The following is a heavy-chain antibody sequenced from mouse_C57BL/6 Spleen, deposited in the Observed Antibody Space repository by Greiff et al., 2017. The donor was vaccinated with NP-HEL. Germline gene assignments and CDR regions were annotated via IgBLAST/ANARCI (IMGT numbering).Heavy chain of an antibody. CDR3: ARHGNFYFDY. D-gene: IGHD2-1*01. Sequence: QVQLQQPGAELVMPGASVKLSCKASGYTFTSYWMHWVKQRPGQGLEWIGEIDPSDSYTNYNQKFKGKSTLTVDKSSSTAYMQLSSLTSEDSAVYYCARHGNFYFDYWGQGTTLTVSS. J-gene: IGHJ2*01. CDR1: GYTFTSYW. CDR2: IDPSDSYT. V-gene: IGHV1-69*01.